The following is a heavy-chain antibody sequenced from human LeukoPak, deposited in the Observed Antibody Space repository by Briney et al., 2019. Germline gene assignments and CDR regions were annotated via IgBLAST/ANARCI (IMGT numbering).Heavy chain of an antibody. J-gene: IGHJ6*03. V-gene: IGHV3-21*01. Sequence: GGSLRLSCAASGFTFSSYSMNWVRQAPGKGLEWVSSISSSSSYIYYADSVKGRFTISRDNAKNSLYLQMNRLRAEDTAVYYCARDAVLRQNYYYYYYMDVWGKGTTVTVSS. CDR2: ISSSSSYI. D-gene: IGHD4/OR15-4a*01. CDR3: ARDAVLRQNYYYYYYMDV. CDR1: GFTFSSYS.